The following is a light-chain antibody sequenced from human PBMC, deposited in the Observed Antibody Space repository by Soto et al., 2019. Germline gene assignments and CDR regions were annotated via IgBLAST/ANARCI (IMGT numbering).Light chain of an antibody. CDR3: HQYLNAPST. CDR1: QSVLYGSNSNNY. J-gene: IGKJ1*01. Sequence: DFVMTQSPDSLAVSLGERATINCKCSQSVLYGSNSNNYLSWYQQKPGQPPKLLISWASTRESGVPDRFSGSGSGTDFTLIISSLQAEDVAIYYCHQYLNAPSTFGQGTKVEIK. CDR2: WAS. V-gene: IGKV4-1*01.